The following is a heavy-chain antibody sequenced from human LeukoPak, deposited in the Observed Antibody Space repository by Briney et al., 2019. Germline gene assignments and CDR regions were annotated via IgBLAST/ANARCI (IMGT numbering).Heavy chain of an antibody. CDR3: AKDIVVVPAATDAFDI. D-gene: IGHD2-2*01. CDR1: GFTFSSYA. V-gene: IGHV3-23*01. J-gene: IGHJ3*02. Sequence: GGSLRLSCAASGFTFSSYAMSWVRQAPGKGLEWVSAISGSGGSTYYADSVKGRFTISRDNSKNTLYLQMNSLRAEDTAVYYCAKDIVVVPAATDAFDIWGQGTMVTVSS. CDR2: ISGSGGST.